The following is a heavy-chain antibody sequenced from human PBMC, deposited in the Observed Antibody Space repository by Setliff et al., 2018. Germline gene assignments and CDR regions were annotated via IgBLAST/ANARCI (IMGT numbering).Heavy chain of an antibody. Sequence: PGGSLRLSCAASGFTLSDYYMTWIRQTPGKGLEWVSYISRGGNTIYYADSVKGRFTISRDNAKNSLYLQMNSLRAEDTAVYYCARDHVYGSQYYYYYYGMDVWGQGTTVTVSS. J-gene: IGHJ6*02. CDR2: ISRGGNTI. V-gene: IGHV3-11*04. CDR3: ARDHVYGSQYYYYYYGMDV. D-gene: IGHD3-10*01. CDR1: GFTLSDYY.